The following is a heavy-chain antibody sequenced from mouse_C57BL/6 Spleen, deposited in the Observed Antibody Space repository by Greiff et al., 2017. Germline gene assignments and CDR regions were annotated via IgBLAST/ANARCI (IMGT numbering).Heavy chain of an antibody. CDR1: GYTFTSYW. J-gene: IGHJ2*01. CDR3: ARTTFITTVVAFDY. Sequence: VKLQQPGAELVKPGASVKLSCKASGYTFTSYWMHWVKQRPGQGLEWIGMIHPNSGSTNYNEKFKSKATLTVDKSSSTAYMQLSSLTSEDSAVYYCARTTFITTVVAFDYWGQGTTLTVSS. CDR2: IHPNSGST. V-gene: IGHV1-64*01. D-gene: IGHD1-1*01.